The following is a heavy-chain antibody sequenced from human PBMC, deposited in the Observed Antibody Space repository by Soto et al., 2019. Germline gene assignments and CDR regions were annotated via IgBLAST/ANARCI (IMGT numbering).Heavy chain of an antibody. CDR2: IIPILGIA. Sequence: GASVKVSCKASGGTFSSYTISWVRQAPGQGLEWMGRIIPILGIANYAQKFQGRVTITADKSTSTAYMELSSLRSEDTAVYYCARDLQVCSGGSCHYYFDYWGQGTLVTVSS. J-gene: IGHJ4*02. D-gene: IGHD2-15*01. CDR1: GGTFSSYT. V-gene: IGHV1-69*04. CDR3: ARDLQVCSGGSCHYYFDY.